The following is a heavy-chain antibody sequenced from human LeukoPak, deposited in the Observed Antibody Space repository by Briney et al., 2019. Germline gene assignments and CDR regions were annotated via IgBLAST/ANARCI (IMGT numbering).Heavy chain of an antibody. J-gene: IGHJ4*02. CDR1: GYSISSGYY. V-gene: IGHV4-38-2*02. D-gene: IGHD4-17*01. CDR3: ASTITVTTDY. CDR2: IYHSGSV. Sequence: PSETLSLTCTVSGYSISSGYYWGWIRQPPGKGLEWIGSIYHSGSVYFNPSFKSRVTISVDTSNNQFSLKLSSVTAADTAVYYCASTITVTTDYWGQGTLVTVSS.